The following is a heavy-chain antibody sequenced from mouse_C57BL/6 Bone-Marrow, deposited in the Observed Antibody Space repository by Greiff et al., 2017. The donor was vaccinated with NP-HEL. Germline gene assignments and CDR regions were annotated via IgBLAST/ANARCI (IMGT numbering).Heavy chain of an antibody. CDR2: IRNKANGYTT. Sequence: EVQVVESGGGLVQPGGSLSLSCAASGFTFTDYYMSWVRQPPGKALEWLGFIRNKANGYTTEYSASVKGRFTISRDNSQSILYLQMNALRAEDSATYYCASTRGYWYFDVWGTGTTVTVSS. J-gene: IGHJ1*03. CDR1: GFTFTDYY. CDR3: ASTRGYWYFDV. V-gene: IGHV7-3*01.